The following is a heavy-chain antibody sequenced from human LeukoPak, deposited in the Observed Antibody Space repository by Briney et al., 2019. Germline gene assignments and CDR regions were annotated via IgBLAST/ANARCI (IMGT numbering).Heavy chain of an antibody. Sequence: GESLKVSCKGSGYSFTTYWIGWVRQMPGKGLEWMGIIYPGDSDTRYSPSLQGQVTISADKSISTAYLQWSSLKASDTAMYYCARHYRPGSSWDYFDYWGQGTLVTVSS. CDR2: IYPGDSDT. V-gene: IGHV5-51*01. CDR1: GYSFTTYW. CDR3: ARHYRPGSSWDYFDY. J-gene: IGHJ4*02. D-gene: IGHD6-13*01.